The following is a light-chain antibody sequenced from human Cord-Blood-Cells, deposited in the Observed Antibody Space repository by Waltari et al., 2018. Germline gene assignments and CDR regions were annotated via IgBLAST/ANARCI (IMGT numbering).Light chain of an antibody. V-gene: IGKV1-39*01. CDR1: QSISSY. CDR3: QQSYSTPWT. J-gene: IGKJ1*01. Sequence: DIQKTQSPSSLSASVGDRVTITCRASQSISSYFKWYQQKPGKAPKLLIYAASSLQSGVPSRFSGSGSGTDFTLTISSLQPEDFATYYCQQSYSTPWTFGQGTKVEIK. CDR2: AAS.